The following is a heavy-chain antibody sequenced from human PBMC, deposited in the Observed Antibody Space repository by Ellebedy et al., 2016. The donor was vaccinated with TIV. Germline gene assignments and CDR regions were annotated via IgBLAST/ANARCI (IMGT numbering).Heavy chain of an antibody. D-gene: IGHD2-2*02. V-gene: IGHV3-7*03. CDR2: IKEDGSDR. J-gene: IGHJ4*02. CDR3: TRARCDARDGHIPGY. Sequence: PGGSLRPSCAAPGFTFSSYWMNWVRQSPGKGLEWVAIIKEDGSDRYYVDSVKGRFTISIDNAKNLLFLQMNSLRGEDTAVYYCTRARCDARDGHIPGYWGQGTLVTVSS. CDR1: GFTFSSYW.